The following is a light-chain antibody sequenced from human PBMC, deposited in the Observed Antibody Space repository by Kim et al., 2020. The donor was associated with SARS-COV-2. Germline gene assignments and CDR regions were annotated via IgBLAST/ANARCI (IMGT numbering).Light chain of an antibody. J-gene: IGLJ3*02. CDR1: VLARNY. CDR2: KDS. Sequence: SYELTQPSSVSVSPGQTATITCSGDVLARNYARWFQRRPGQAPQLVIYKDSQRPSGNPERFSGSSSGTTVALTISGAQVDDEADYYCYSMADKNLVFGGGTQLTVL. V-gene: IGLV3-27*01. CDR3: YSMADKNLV.